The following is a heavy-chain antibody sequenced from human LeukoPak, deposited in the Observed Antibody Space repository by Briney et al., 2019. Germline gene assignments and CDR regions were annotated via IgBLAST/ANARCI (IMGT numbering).Heavy chain of an antibody. CDR2: IYTSGST. J-gene: IGHJ3*02. D-gene: IGHD3-9*01. Sequence: PSETLSLTCTVSGGSISSYHWSWLRQPAGKGLEWIGRIYTSGSTNYNPSLKSRVTMSVDTSKNQFSLKLSSVTAADTAVYYCARDRRYFDWLLQADAFDIWGQGTMVTVSS. CDR3: ARDRRYFDWLLQADAFDI. CDR1: GGSISSYH. V-gene: IGHV4-4*07.